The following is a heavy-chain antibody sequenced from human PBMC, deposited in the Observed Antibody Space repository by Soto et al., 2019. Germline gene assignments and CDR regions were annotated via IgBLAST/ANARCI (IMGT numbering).Heavy chain of an antibody. D-gene: IGHD6-19*01. J-gene: IGHJ4*01. CDR2: IYYIGNT. CDR3: ARADWSGWIDY. CDR1: GGSINNAGYY. Sequence: QVQLQESGPGLVKPSQTLSLTCTVSGGSINNAGYYWTWIRQHPRTGLEWIGYIYYIGNTFYNPSLQIRVSISVDTSKNQFSLNLTSVTAADTAVFYCARADWSGWIDYWGHGTLVTVSS. V-gene: IGHV4-31*03.